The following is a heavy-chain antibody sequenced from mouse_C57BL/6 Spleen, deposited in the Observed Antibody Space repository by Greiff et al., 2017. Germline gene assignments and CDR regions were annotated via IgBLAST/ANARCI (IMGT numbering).Heavy chain of an antibody. CDR3: ARANYDYVGWFAY. CDR2: IHPNSGST. D-gene: IGHD2-4*01. CDR1: GYTFTSYW. Sequence: QVQLQQPGAELVKPGASVKLSCKASGYTFTSYWMHWVKQRPGQGLEWIGMIHPNSGSTNYNEKFKSKATLTVDKSSSTAYMPLSSLTSEDSAVYYCARANYDYVGWFAYWGQGTLVTVSA. J-gene: IGHJ3*01. V-gene: IGHV1-64*01.